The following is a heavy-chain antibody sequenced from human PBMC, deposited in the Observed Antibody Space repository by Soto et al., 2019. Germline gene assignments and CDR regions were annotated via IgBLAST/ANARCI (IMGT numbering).Heavy chain of an antibody. CDR2: TYYRSKWYN. V-gene: IGHV6-1*01. Sequence: QTLSLTCVISGYSVSSNSAAWNLIRQSPSRGLEWLGRTYYRSKWYNDYAVSVKSRITINPDTSKNQFSLQLNSVTPEDTAVYYCARESIAARPSGFDYWGQGTLVTVS. D-gene: IGHD6-6*01. CDR3: ARESIAARPSGFDY. CDR1: GYSVSSNSAA. J-gene: IGHJ4*02.